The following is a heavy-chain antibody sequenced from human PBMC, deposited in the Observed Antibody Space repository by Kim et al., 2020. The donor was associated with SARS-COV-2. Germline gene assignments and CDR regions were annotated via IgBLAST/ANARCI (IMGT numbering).Heavy chain of an antibody. V-gene: IGHV3-9*01. CDR3: AKGVITMVRGVADY. J-gene: IGHJ4*02. D-gene: IGHD3-10*01. CDR1: GFTFDDYA. CDR2: ITWNSGFI. Sequence: GGSLRLSCAASGFTFDDYAMHWVRQAPGKGLEWVSGITWNSGFIAYAGSVKGRFTISRDNAKNSLYLQMNSLRPEDTAFYYCAKGVITMVRGVADYWGQG.